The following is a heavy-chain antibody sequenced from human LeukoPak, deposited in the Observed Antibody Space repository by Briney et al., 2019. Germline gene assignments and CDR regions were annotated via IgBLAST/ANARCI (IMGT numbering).Heavy chain of an antibody. V-gene: IGHV3-30*03. CDR3: ARDGVEFYNWFDP. CDR2: ISYDGSNK. D-gene: IGHD2-21*01. J-gene: IGHJ5*02. Sequence: SGGSLRLSCAASGFTFSSYGMHWVRQAPGKGLEWVAVISYDGSNKYYADSVKGRFTISRDNSKNTLYLQMNSLRAEDTAVYYCARDGVEFYNWFDPWGQGTLVTVSS. CDR1: GFTFSSYG.